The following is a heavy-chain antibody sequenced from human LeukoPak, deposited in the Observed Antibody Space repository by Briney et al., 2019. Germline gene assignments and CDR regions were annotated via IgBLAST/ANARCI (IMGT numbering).Heavy chain of an antibody. V-gene: IGHV1-69*13. CDR1: GYTFTSYG. CDR2: IIPIFGTA. CDR3: ARESGSGSYYSPYYYYGMDV. Sequence: GASVKVSCKASGYTFTSYGISWVRQAPGQGLEWMGGIIPIFGTANYAQKFQGRVTITADESTSTAYMELSSLRSEDTAVYYCARESGSGSYYSPYYYYGMDVWGKGTTVTVSS. D-gene: IGHD3-10*01. J-gene: IGHJ6*04.